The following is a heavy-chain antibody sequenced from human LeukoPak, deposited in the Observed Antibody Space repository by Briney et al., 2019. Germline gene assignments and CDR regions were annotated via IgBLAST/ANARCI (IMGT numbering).Heavy chain of an antibody. CDR2: INPNSGGT. V-gene: IGHV1-2*02. CDR1: GYTFTGYY. Sequence: ASVKVSCKASGYTFTGYYTHWVRQAPGQGLEWMGWINPNSGGTNYAQKFQGRVTMTRDTSISTAYMELSRLRSDDTAVYYCARASAWYYYMDVWGKGTTVTVSS. CDR3: ARASAWYYYMDV. J-gene: IGHJ6*03.